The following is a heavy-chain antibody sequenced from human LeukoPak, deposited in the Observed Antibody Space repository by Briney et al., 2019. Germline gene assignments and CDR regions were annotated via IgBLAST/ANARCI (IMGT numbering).Heavy chain of an antibody. Sequence: PSETLSLTCTVSGGSISSYYWSWLRQPPGKGLEWIGYIYYSGSTNYNPSLKSRVTISVDTSKNQFSLKLSSVTAADTAVYYCARSRYFDWLLDDYWGQGTLVTVSS. CDR1: GGSISSYY. CDR2: IYYSGST. D-gene: IGHD3-9*01. J-gene: IGHJ4*02. V-gene: IGHV4-59*08. CDR3: ARSRYFDWLLDDY.